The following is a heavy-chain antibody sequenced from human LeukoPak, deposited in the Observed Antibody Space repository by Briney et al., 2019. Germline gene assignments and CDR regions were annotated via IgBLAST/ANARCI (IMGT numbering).Heavy chain of an antibody. CDR3: ARGFSIVVVVAATAIDY. Sequence: PGRSLRLSCAASGFTFSSYAMHWVRQAPGKGLEWVAVISYDGSNKYHADSVKGRFTISRDNSKNTLYLQMNSLRAEDTAVYYCARGFSIVVVVAATAIDYWGQGTLVTVSS. V-gene: IGHV3-30-3*01. J-gene: IGHJ4*02. CDR2: ISYDGSNK. CDR1: GFTFSSYA. D-gene: IGHD2-15*01.